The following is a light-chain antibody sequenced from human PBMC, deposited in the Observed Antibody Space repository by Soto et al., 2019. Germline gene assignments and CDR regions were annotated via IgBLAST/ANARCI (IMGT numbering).Light chain of an antibody. CDR3: QQYGSSPPYT. V-gene: IGKV3-20*01. CDR2: GAS. J-gene: IGKJ2*01. CDR1: QSVSSSY. Sequence: EIVVTQSPGTLSLSPGERATLSCRASQSVSSSYLAWYQQKPGQAPRLLNYGASSRATGIPDRFSGSGSGTDFTLTITRLEPEDIAVYYCQQYGSSPPYTIGKGTKLEIK.